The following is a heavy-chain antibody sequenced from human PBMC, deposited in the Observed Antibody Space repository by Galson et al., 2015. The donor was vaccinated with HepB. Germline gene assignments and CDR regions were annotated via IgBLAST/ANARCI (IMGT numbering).Heavy chain of an antibody. Sequence: SLRLSCAASGFSFSSYWMSWVRQAPGKGLEWVANINPAGEKFYVDSMRGRFSISGDNARNSLYLQMNSLRAEDTAVYYCARADWASVDYWGQGTLVTVSS. D-gene: IGHD3-9*01. CDR3: ARADWASVDY. CDR1: GFSFSSYW. J-gene: IGHJ4*02. CDR2: INPAGEK. V-gene: IGHV3-7*03.